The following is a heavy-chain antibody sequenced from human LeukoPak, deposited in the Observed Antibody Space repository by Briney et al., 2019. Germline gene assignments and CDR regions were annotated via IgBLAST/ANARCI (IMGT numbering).Heavy chain of an antibody. CDR1: GFTFSSYS. J-gene: IGHJ4*02. Sequence: GGSLRLSCAASGFTFSSYSMNWLRQAPGKGLEWVSAISSSSINIYYADSVKGRFTVSRDNARNSLFLQMNSLRAEDTAVYYCATYYDSSGYYPGGLDYWGQGTLVTVSS. CDR3: ATYYDSSGYYPGGLDY. D-gene: IGHD3-22*01. CDR2: ISSSSINI. V-gene: IGHV3-21*01.